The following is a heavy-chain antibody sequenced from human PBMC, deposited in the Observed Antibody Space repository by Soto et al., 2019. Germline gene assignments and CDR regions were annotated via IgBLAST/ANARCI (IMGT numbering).Heavy chain of an antibody. Sequence: QTLPIAGASSWGSVSSNTATWNFVRQSPSRGLEWLGRTYYRSNWNFDYALSVKSRITINPDTSKNQFSLQLNSLTPEDTAVYYCAGELDIHHGLGYWGPGTSVTVSS. CDR1: WGSVSSNTAT. J-gene: IGHJ4*02. CDR3: AGELDIHHGLGY. CDR2: TYYRSNWNF. D-gene: IGHD6-19*01. V-gene: IGHV6-1*01.